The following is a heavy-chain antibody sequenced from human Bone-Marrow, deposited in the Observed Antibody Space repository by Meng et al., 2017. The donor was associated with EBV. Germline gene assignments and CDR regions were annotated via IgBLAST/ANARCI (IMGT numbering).Heavy chain of an antibody. CDR2: LIPKSDAP. CDR1: EGTLRSEV. D-gene: IGHD3-10*01. CDR3: ASESGRGFTPDY. V-gene: IGHV1-69*01. J-gene: IGHJ4*02. Sequence: LRLGNSGAEGKKPGSSGGFSCKTPEGTLRSEVVSWVRQAPGQGLEWLGGLIPKSDAPYYAQKFQDRVTITADEATSTHYMDVRGLRSEDTAVYFCASESGRGFTPDYWGQGTLVTVSS.